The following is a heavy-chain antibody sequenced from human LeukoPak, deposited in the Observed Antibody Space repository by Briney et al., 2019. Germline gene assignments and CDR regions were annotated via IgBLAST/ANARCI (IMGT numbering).Heavy chain of an antibody. Sequence: SVKVSCKASGGTFSSYAISWVRQAPGQGLEWMGGIIPIFGTANYAQKFQGRVTITADESTSTAYMELSSLRSEDTAVYYCARAYPPTKPSFDDWGQGTLVTVSS. V-gene: IGHV1-69*13. CDR1: GGTFSSYA. J-gene: IGHJ4*02. CDR2: IIPIFGTA. CDR3: ARAYPPTKPSFDD. D-gene: IGHD1-26*01.